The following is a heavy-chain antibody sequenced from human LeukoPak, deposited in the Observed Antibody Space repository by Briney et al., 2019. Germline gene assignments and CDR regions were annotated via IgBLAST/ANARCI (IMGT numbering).Heavy chain of an antibody. J-gene: IGHJ4*02. Sequence: GGSLRLSCAASGFTFDDYAMHWVRQAPGKGLEWVSLISWDGGSTYYADSVKGRFTISRDNSKNSLYLQMNSLRAEDTALYYCAKGISSSSPGLDYWGLGTLVTVSS. CDR2: ISWDGGST. V-gene: IGHV3-43D*03. D-gene: IGHD6-6*01. CDR1: GFTFDDYA. CDR3: AKGISSSSPGLDY.